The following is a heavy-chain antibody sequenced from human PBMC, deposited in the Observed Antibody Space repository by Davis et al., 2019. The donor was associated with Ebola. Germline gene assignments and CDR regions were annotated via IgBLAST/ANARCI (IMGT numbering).Heavy chain of an antibody. D-gene: IGHD1-26*01. CDR3: TRVGSGSYFT. CDR2: IRSKAYGGTT. CDR1: GFTFSSYA. Sequence: GESLKISCAASGFTFSSYAMHWVRQAPGKGLEWVGFIRSKAYGGTTEYAASVKGRFTISRDDSKSIAYLQMNSLKTEDTAVYYCTRVGSGSYFTWGQGTLVTVSS. V-gene: IGHV3-49*04. J-gene: IGHJ5*02.